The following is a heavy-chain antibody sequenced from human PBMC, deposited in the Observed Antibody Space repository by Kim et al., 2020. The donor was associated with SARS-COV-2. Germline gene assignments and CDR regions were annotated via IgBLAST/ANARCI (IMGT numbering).Heavy chain of an antibody. CDR3: ARQNILTGYSPFDY. CDR2: IYYSGST. V-gene: IGHV4-39*01. J-gene: IGHJ4*02. CDR1: GGSISSSSYY. D-gene: IGHD3-9*01. Sequence: SETLSLTCTVSGGSISSSSYYWGWIRQPPGKGLEWIGSIYYSGSTYYNPSLKSRVTISVDTSKNQFSLKLSSVTAADTAVYYCARQNILTGYSPFDYWGQGTLVTVSS.